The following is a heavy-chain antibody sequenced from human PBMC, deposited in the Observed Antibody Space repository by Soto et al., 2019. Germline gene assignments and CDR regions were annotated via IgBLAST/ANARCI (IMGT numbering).Heavy chain of an antibody. V-gene: IGHV5-10-1*01. D-gene: IGHD1-26*01. CDR3: ARVGATTLHYFDS. J-gene: IGHJ4*02. CDR2: IEPRDPYT. Sequence: GESLTISCPFSGYRFTRYWLTWVRQVPGKGLECLGRIEPRDPYTNYSPSFQGHVTISVDKSINTAYLQWNSLKASDTAIYYCARVGATTLHYFDSWGQGTLVTVSS. CDR1: GYRFTRYW.